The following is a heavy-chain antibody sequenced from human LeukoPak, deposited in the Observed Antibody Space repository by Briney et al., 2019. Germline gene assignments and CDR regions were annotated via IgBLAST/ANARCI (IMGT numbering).Heavy chain of an antibody. CDR2: ITAFNGNT. V-gene: IGHV1-18*01. Sequence: GASVKVSCKASGYTFNNYGIAWVRQAPGQGLEWMGWITAFNGNTKYAQKVQGRVAMTTDTSTSTAYMELSSLRSEDTAVYYCASSKGQQLVFDYWGQGTLVSVSS. CDR3: ASSKGQQLVFDY. CDR1: GYTFNNYG. D-gene: IGHD6-13*01. J-gene: IGHJ4*02.